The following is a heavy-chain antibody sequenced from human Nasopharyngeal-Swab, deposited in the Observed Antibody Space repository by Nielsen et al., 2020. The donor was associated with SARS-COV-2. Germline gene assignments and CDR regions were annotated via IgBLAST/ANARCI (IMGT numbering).Heavy chain of an antibody. D-gene: IGHD4-11*01. Sequence: GESLKISCAASGFTFSSYEMNWVRQAPGKGLEWVSSISTSSSYIYYADSVRGRFTISRDNAKNSLYLQMNSLRAEDTAVYYCASLAYSTPPWGQGTLVTVSS. V-gene: IGHV3-21*01. CDR1: GFTFSSYE. CDR3: ASLAYSTPP. CDR2: ISTSSSYI. J-gene: IGHJ5*02.